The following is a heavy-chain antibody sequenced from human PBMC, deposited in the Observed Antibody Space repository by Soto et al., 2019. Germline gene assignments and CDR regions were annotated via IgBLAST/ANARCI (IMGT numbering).Heavy chain of an antibody. Sequence: ASVKVSCKASGGTFSSYTISWVRQAPGQGLEWMGRIIPILGIANYAQKFQGRVTITADKSTSTAYMELSSLRSEDTAVYYCASSGSGNLEGYYMDVWGKGTTVTVSS. CDR1: GGTFSSYT. CDR2: IIPILGIA. J-gene: IGHJ6*03. D-gene: IGHD3-10*01. V-gene: IGHV1-69*02. CDR3: ASSGSGNLEGYYMDV.